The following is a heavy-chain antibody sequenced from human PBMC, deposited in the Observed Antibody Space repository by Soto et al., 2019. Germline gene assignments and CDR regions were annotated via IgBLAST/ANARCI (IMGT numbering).Heavy chain of an antibody. CDR1: GFTFSSYW. CDR3: ARDSGGYDLPLGY. D-gene: IGHD5-12*01. V-gene: IGHV3-7*01. J-gene: IGHJ4*02. Sequence: GGSLRLSCAASGFTFSSYWMSWVRQAPGKGLEWVANIKQDGSEKYYVDSVKGRFTISRDNAKYSLYLQMNSLRAEDTAVYYCARDSGGYDLPLGYWGQGTLVTVSS. CDR2: IKQDGSEK.